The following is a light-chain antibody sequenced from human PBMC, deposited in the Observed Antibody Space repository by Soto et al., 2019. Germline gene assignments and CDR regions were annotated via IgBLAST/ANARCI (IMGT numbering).Light chain of an antibody. Sequence: DIVLTQSPVTLSLSPGERATLSCRASQSFRGLLAWYQQKPGQAPRLLIYDAYNRATGIPPRFSGSGSGTDFTLTISSLEPEDSAVYYCQQRHMWLITFGQGTRLEI. CDR3: QQRHMWLIT. CDR1: QSFRGL. CDR2: DAY. V-gene: IGKV3-11*01. J-gene: IGKJ5*01.